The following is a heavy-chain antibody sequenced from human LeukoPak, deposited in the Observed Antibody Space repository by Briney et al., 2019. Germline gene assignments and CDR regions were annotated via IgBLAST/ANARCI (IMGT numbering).Heavy chain of an antibody. CDR3: ARVRWENGFYLDY. Sequence: ASVKVSCKASGYTFTSYDINWVRQATGQALEWMGWMNPNNGNTGYAQTFQAGVTMTRNTSISTAYMELSSLRSEDTAVYYCARVRWENGFYLDYWGEGTLVTVSS. CDR1: GYTFTSYD. D-gene: IGHD1-26*01. V-gene: IGHV1-8*01. CDR2: MNPNNGNT. J-gene: IGHJ4*02.